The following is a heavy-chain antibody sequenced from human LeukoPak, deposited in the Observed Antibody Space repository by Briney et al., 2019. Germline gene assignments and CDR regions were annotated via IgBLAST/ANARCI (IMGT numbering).Heavy chain of an antibody. J-gene: IGHJ6*02. D-gene: IGHD4/OR15-4a*01. CDR1: GFTFSNFA. CDR2: ISSSTSNI. CDR3: ARHKSDYLATGAPMDV. Sequence: GGSLRLSCAASGFTFSNFALNWVRQAPGKGLEWVSYISSSTSNIYYADSVKGRFTISRDSAKNSLYLQMNSLRDEDTAVYYCARHKSDYLATGAPMDVWGQGTTVTVSS. V-gene: IGHV3-48*02.